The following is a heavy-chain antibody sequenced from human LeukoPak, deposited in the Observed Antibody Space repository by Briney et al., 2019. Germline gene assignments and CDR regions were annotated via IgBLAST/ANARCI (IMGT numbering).Heavy chain of an antibody. CDR3: XXAHYGSGEPYYAMVV. CDR1: GFTFDDYA. D-gene: IGHD3-10*01. CDR2: ISWNSGSI. Sequence: GGSLRLSCAASGFTFDDYAMHWVRQAPGKGLEWDSGISWNSGSIGDADSVRGRFTISSDNAKNSLYLQMNSLRAEDTAFYYCXXAHYGSGEPYYAMVVWGQGTTVTVSS. J-gene: IGHJ6*02. V-gene: IGHV3-9*01.